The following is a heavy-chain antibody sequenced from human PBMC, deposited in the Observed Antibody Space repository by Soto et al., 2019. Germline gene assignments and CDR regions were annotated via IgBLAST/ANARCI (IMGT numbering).Heavy chain of an antibody. CDR1: GFIFSGYW. J-gene: IGHJ4*02. Sequence: EVQLVESGGGLVQPGGSLRLSCAASGFIFSGYWMHWVRRAPGKGLVWVSRINSDGSSTTYADSVKGRFTISRDNAKNTMYLQMNSRRPEDTAVYYCARLLVGSGSFIDYWGQGTLVTFSS. CDR2: INSDGSST. D-gene: IGHD3-10*01. CDR3: ARLLVGSGSFIDY. V-gene: IGHV3-74*02.